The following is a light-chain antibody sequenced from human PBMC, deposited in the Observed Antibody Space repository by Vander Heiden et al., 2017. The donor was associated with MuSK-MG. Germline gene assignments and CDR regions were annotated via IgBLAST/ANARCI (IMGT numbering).Light chain of an antibody. J-gene: IGLJ2*01. CDR2: SNN. CDR1: SSNIGSNT. CDR3: AAWDDSLDGLV. Sequence: QPVFTQPPSASGTPGQRVTISCSGSSSNIGSNTVNWYQRLPGTATNLLIYSNNQRPSGVPDRFSGSKSGTSASLAISGLQSEDEADYYWAAWDDSLDGLVFGGGTKLTVL. V-gene: IGLV1-44*01.